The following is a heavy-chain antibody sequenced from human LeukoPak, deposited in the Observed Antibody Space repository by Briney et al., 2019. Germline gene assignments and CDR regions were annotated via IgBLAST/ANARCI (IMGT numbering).Heavy chain of an antibody. V-gene: IGHV3-7*04. CDR3: ARDNSRNDLEY. CDR2: INQDGSQE. D-gene: IGHD1-1*01. CDR1: GFTFNSYW. Sequence: GGSLRLSCAASGFTFNSYWMNWVRQAPGRGLQWVANINQDGSQEYYVDSVKGRFTISRDNAKNSLYLQINSLRAEDTAVYYCARDNSRNDLEYWGQGTLVTVSS. J-gene: IGHJ4*02.